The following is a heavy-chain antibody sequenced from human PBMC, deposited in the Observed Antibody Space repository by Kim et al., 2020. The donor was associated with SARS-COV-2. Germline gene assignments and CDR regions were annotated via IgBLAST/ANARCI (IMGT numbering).Heavy chain of an antibody. V-gene: IGHV4-59*01. CDR1: GGSISSYY. CDR3: ARDFPLRYYYDSSGYNAYYYYGMDG. Sequence: SETLSLTCTVSGGSISSYYWSWIRQPPGKGLEWIGYIYYSGSTNYNPSLKSRVTISVDTSKNQFSLKLSSVTAADTAVYYCARDFPLRYYYDSSGYNAYYYYGMDGWGQGTTVTVSS. CDR2: IYYSGST. J-gene: IGHJ6*02. D-gene: IGHD3-22*01.